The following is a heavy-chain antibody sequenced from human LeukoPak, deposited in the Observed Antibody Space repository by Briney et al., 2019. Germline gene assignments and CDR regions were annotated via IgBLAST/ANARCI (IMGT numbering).Heavy chain of an antibody. D-gene: IGHD5-12*01. J-gene: IGHJ4*02. CDR3: ARGSIVATIDY. V-gene: IGHV1-46*01. CDR1: GYTFTSYY. Sequence: GAAVKVSCKACGYTFTSYYMHWLRQAAAKGLAVMGITNPSRGRTSSAQQFQGRVTMTRDTSTSTLYMELSSLTSEDTAVYYCARGSIVATIDYWGQGTLVTVSS. CDR2: TNPSRGRT.